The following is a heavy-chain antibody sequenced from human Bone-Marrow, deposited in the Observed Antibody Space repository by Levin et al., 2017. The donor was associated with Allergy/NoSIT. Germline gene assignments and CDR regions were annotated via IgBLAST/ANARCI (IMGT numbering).Heavy chain of an antibody. CDR3: ARQWYCSGGTCYAFDI. J-gene: IGHJ3*02. V-gene: IGHV4-31*03. Sequence: SETLSLTCTVSGASINSGVYYWSWIRQHPGKGLEWIGYIYYSGSTYYNPSLKSRVTISVDTSKNQFSLKLSSVTAADTAVYYCARQWYCSGGTCYAFDIWGQGTIVTVSS. CDR1: GASINSGVYY. CDR2: IYYSGST. D-gene: IGHD2-15*01.